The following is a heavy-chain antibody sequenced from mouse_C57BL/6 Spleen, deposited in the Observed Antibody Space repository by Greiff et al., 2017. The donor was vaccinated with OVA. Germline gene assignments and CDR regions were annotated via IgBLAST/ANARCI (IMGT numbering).Heavy chain of an antibody. CDR2: ISYDGSN. D-gene: IGHD1-1*01. Sequence: EVQLQESGPGLVKPSQSLSLTCSVTGYSITSGYYWNWIRQFPGNKLEWMGYISYDGSNNYNPSLKNRISITRDTSKNQFFLKLNSVTTEDTATYDCAREIYYYGSRGYFDVWGTGTTVTVSS. J-gene: IGHJ1*03. CDR3: AREIYYYGSRGYFDV. V-gene: IGHV3-6*01. CDR1: GYSITSGYY.